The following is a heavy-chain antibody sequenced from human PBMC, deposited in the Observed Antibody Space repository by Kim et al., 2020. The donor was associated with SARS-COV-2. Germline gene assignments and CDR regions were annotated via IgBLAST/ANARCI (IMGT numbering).Heavy chain of an antibody. CDR2: IYYSGTT. V-gene: IGHV4-39*01. CDR3: ARHKAMISGSSFIGRRFDP. CDR1: SGSISSSSGYH. Sequence: SETLSLTCTVSSGSISSSSGYHWGWIRQPPGKGLEWIGSIYYSGTTYYNPSLKSRLTISVDTSKNQFSLKLSSVTAADTAVYYCARHKAMISGSSFIGRRFDPWGQGTLVTVSS. D-gene: IGHD1-26*01. J-gene: IGHJ5*02.